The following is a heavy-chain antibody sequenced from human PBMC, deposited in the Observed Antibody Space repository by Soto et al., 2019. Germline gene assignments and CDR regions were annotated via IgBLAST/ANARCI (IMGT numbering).Heavy chain of an antibody. CDR3: AKASIWGGGRYYYYYMDV. CDR2: INAGGSTT. V-gene: IGHV3-23*03. CDR1: GFIFSGYG. Sequence: EVQLLESGGGLVQPGGSLRLSCAASGFIFSGYGMTWVRQAPGKGLEWVSIINAGGSTTHYADSVKGRFTISRDDSKNKLYLQMNSLRGDDTAVYYCAKASIWGGGRYYYYYMDVWGKGTMVTVSS. J-gene: IGHJ6*03. D-gene: IGHD2-15*01.